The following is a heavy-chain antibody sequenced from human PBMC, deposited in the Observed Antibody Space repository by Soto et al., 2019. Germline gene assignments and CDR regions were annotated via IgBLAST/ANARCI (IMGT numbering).Heavy chain of an antibody. D-gene: IGHD6-6*01. CDR2: INNSGST. CDR1: GGSISSYY. V-gene: IGHV4-59*01. Sequence: SEMLSLTCTVSGGSISSYYCSWIRQPPGKGLEWIGYINNSGSTNYNPSLKSRVTISVDTSNNQISLKVTSVTAADTAVYYSAAPPRYWGQGTLVTVSS. J-gene: IGHJ4*02. CDR3: AAPPRY.